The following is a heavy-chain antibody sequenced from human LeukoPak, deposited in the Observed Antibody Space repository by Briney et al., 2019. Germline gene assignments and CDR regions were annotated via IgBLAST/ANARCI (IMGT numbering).Heavy chain of an antibody. J-gene: IGHJ5*02. V-gene: IGHV4-39*01. D-gene: IGHD3-10*01. CDR2: VYYIGTT. CDR1: GVSISNEKYF. Sequence: PSETLSLTCAVSGVSISNEKYFWAWIRQPPGKGLEWIGTVYYIGTTFYNPSLRSRLTLSVDTSQNQFSLRLGSVTAADTSVYYCARLSDRDPQHWFDPWGQGILVTVSS. CDR3: ARLSDRDPQHWFDP.